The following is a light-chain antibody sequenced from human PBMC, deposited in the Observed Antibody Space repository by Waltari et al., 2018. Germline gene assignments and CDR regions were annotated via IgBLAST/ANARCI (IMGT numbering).Light chain of an antibody. CDR1: QSLLHRKGNNY. V-gene: IGKV2-28*01. CDR2: LGS. J-gene: IGKJ1*01. CDR3: MQSLLALWT. Sequence: DIVMTQSPFSLPVTPGEPASISCRSSQSLLHRKGNNYLDWYLQKPGQSPQLLIYLGSNRASGVPDRFSAIGSGTDFTLKISRVEAEDVGVYYCMQSLLALWTFGQGTKVEIK.